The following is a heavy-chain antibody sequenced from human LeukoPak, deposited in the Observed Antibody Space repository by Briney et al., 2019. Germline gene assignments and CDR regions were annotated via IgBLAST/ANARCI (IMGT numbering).Heavy chain of an antibody. Sequence: GGTLRLSCAASGFTFSSYGMSWVRQAPGKGLEWVSAISGSGGSTYYADSVKGRFTISRDNAKNSLYLQMNSLRAEDTALYYCARDRGSSGAFDIWGQGTMVTVSS. J-gene: IGHJ3*02. CDR2: ISGSGGST. V-gene: IGHV3-23*01. CDR1: GFTFSSYG. CDR3: ARDRGSSGAFDI. D-gene: IGHD1-26*01.